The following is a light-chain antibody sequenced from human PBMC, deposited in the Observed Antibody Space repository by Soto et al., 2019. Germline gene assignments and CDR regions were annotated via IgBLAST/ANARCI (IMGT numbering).Light chain of an antibody. J-gene: IGKJ1*01. CDR2: KAS. Sequence: DIQMTQSPSTMSASVGDRVTITCRAIQSIDSWLAWYQQKPGKAPKFLMYKASNLESGVPSRFSGSGSETEFTLTISSLQPDDFATYYCQHYKSYPWTFGQGTKVEFK. CDR3: QHYKSYPWT. CDR1: QSIDSW. V-gene: IGKV1-5*03.